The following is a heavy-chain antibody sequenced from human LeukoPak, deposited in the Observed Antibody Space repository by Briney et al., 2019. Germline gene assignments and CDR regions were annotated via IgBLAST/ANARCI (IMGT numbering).Heavy chain of an antibody. CDR1: GFTFSSYG. V-gene: IGHV3-30*18. CDR2: ISYDGSNK. J-gene: IGHJ4*02. CDR3: AKDAAGALDY. D-gene: IGHD1-26*01. Sequence: PGRSLRLSCAASGFTFSSYGMHWVRQAPAKGLEWVAVISYDGSNKYYADSVKGRFTISRDNSKNTLYLQMNSLRAEDTAVYYCAKDAAGALDYWGQGTLVTVSS.